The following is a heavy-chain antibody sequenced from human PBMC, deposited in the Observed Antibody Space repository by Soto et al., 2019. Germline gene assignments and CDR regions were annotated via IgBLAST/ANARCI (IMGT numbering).Heavy chain of an antibody. J-gene: IGHJ5*02. CDR2: IKSKTDGGTT. D-gene: IGHD3-22*01. CDR1: GFTFSNAW. CDR3: TTDPYYYDSSGYRNWFDP. V-gene: IGHV3-15*01. Sequence: EVQLVESGGGLVKPGGSLRLSCAASGFTFSNAWMSWVRQAPGKGLEWVGRIKSKTDGGTTDYAAPVKGRFTISRDDSKNTLYLQMNSLKTEETAVYYCTTDPYYYDSSGYRNWFDPWGQGTLVTVSS.